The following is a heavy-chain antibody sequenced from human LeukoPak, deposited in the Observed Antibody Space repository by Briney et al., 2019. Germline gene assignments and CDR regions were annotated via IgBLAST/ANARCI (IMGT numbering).Heavy chain of an antibody. Sequence: SVKVSCKASGGTFSSYAISWVRQAPGQGLEWMGGIIPIFGTANYAQKFQGRVTISTDESTSTAYMELSSLRSEDTAVYYCARGEDDFWSGYYDYWGQGTLVTVSS. CDR2: IIPIFGTA. D-gene: IGHD3-3*01. CDR1: GGTFSSYA. CDR3: ARGEDDFWSGYYDY. J-gene: IGHJ4*02. V-gene: IGHV1-69*05.